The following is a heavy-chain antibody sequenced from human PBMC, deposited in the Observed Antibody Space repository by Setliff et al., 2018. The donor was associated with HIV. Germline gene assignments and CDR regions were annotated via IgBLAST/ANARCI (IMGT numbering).Heavy chain of an antibody. CDR3: ARGHSHGYGYSGSYGPFDI. CDR2: IIPMFGTL. V-gene: IGHV1-69*05. D-gene: IGHD1-26*01. J-gene: IGHJ3*02. CDR1: GYTFTGYF. Sequence: SVKVSCKASGYTFTGYFIHWVRQAPGQGLEWMGGIIPMFGTLNFAQKFQGRVTISTDDSTSTAYMELNSLRSEDTAVYYCARGHSHGYGYSGSYGPFDIWGQGTMVTVSS.